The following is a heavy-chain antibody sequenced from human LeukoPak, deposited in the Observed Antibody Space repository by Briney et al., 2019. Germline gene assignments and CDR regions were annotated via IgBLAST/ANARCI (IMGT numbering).Heavy chain of an antibody. Sequence: SETLSLTCTVSGGSISSSSYYWGWIRQPPGKGLEWIGSIYYSGSTYYNPSLKSRVTISVDTSKNQFSLKLSSVTAADTAVYYCARVGGSYYLFGPWGQGTLVTVSS. V-gene: IGHV4-39*07. CDR1: GGSISSSSYY. CDR2: IYYSGST. D-gene: IGHD1-26*01. J-gene: IGHJ5*02. CDR3: ARVGGSYYLFGP.